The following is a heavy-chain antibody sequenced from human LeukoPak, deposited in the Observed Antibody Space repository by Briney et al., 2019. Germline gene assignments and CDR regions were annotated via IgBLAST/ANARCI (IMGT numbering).Heavy chain of an antibody. Sequence: PSETLSLTCTVSGGSISSSSYYWGWIRQPPGKGLEWIGSIYYSGSTYYNPSLKSRVTISVDTSKNQFSLKLSSVTAADTAVYYCARGGYDFWSGYGKFDYWGQGTLVTVSS. CDR1: GGSISSSSYY. V-gene: IGHV4-39*07. CDR2: IYYSGST. D-gene: IGHD3-3*01. J-gene: IGHJ4*02. CDR3: ARGGYDFWSGYGKFDY.